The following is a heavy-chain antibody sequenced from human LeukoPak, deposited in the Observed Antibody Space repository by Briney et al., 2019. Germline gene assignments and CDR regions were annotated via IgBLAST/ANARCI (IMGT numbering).Heavy chain of an antibody. CDR1: GFTFSSYA. D-gene: IGHD2-21*01. Sequence: GSLRLSCAASGFTFSSYAMHWVRQAPGKGLEWVAVISYDGSNKYYADSVKGRFTISRDNSKNTLYLQMNSLRAEDTAVYYCARETVVATNPFDYWGQGTLVTVSS. CDR3: ARETVVATNPFDY. V-gene: IGHV3-30*04. CDR2: ISYDGSNK. J-gene: IGHJ4*02.